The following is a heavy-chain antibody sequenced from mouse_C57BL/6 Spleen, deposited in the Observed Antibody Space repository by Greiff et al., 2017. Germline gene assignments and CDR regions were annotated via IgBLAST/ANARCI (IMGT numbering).Heavy chain of an antibody. J-gene: IGHJ4*01. CDR2: ISSGGSYT. D-gene: IGHD2-4*01. CDR1: GFTFSSYG. V-gene: IGHV5-6*01. Sequence: EVKVVESGGDLVKPGGSLKLSCAASGFTFSSYGMSWVRQTPDKRLEWVATISSGGSYTYYPDSVKGRFTISSDNAKNTLYLQMSSLKSEDTAMYYCARSTMITTRDYYYAMDYWGQGTSVTVSS. CDR3: ARSTMITTRDYYYAMDY.